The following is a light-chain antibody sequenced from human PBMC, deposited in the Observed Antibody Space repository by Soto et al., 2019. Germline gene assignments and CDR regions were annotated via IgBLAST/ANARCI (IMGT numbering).Light chain of an antibody. V-gene: IGLV2-14*01. CDR2: DVS. J-gene: IGLJ2*01. CDR1: SRDVGGYNN. Sequence: QSALTQPASVSGSPGQSITISCTGTSRDVGGYNNVSWYQQHPGTAPKLMIYDVSNRPSGVSNRFSGSKSGNTASLTISGLEAEDEADYYCSSYTSSSTVVFGGGTKLTVL. CDR3: SSYTSSSTVV.